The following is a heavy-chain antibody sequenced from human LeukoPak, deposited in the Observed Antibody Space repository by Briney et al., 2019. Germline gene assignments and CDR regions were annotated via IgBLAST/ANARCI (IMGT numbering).Heavy chain of an antibody. D-gene: IGHD4-17*01. CDR3: ATENPYDYGDYG. CDR2: IYTSGST. Sequence: SQTLSLTCTVSGGSISSGSYYWSWIRQPAGKGLEWIGRIYTSGSTNCNPSLKSRVTISVDTSKNQFSLKLSSVTAADTAVYYCATENPYDYGDYGWGQGTLVTVSS. J-gene: IGHJ4*02. V-gene: IGHV4-61*02. CDR1: GGSISSGSYY.